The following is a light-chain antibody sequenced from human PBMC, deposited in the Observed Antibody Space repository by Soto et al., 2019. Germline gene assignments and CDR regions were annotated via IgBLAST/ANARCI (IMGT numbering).Light chain of an antibody. CDR2: DDS. Sequence: QSALTQPASVSGAPGQTITISCTGTSSDVGGYNYVSWYQQHPGKAPKLMIYDDSNRPSGVSNRFSGSKSGNTASLTISGRQADDDADDYCSSYTSSSTLLDVFGTGTKLTVL. CDR1: SSDVGGYNY. CDR3: SSYTSSSTLLDV. J-gene: IGLJ1*01. V-gene: IGLV2-14*01.